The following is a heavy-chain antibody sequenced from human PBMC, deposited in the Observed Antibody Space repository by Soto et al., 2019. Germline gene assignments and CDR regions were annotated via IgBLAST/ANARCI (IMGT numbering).Heavy chain of an antibody. CDR2: IYYSGST. D-gene: IGHD3-10*01. J-gene: IGHJ4*02. CDR1: GGSISSGDYY. CDR3: ARTNSITMVRGVTDFDY. V-gene: IGHV4-30-4*01. Sequence: SETLSLTCTVSGGSISSGDYYWSWVRQPPGKGLEWIGYIYYSGSTYYNPSLKSRVTISVDTSKNQFSLKLSSVTAADTAVYYCARTNSITMVRGVTDFDYWGQGTLVTVSS.